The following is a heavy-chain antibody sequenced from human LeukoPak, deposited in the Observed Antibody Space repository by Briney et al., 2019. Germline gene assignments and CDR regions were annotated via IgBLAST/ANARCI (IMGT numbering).Heavy chain of an antibody. CDR3: ARRGGYSYDLDY. D-gene: IGHD5-18*01. CDR1: GFTFSSYA. J-gene: IGHJ4*02. V-gene: IGHV3-64*01. CDR2: ISSNGGST. Sequence: GGSLRLSWAASGFTFSSYAMHWVRQAPGKGLEYVSAISSNGGSTYYANSVKGRFTISRDNSKNTLYLQMGSLRAEDMAVYYCARRGGYSYDLDYWGQGTLVTVSS.